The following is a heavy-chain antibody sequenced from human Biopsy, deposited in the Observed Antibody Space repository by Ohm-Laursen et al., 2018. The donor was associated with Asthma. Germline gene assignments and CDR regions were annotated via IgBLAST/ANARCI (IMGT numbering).Heavy chain of an antibody. D-gene: IGHD6-19*01. CDR1: GFTLSSYA. Sequence: SLRLSCAASGFTLSSYATHWVRQAPGKGLERVSAITGSGGTTYYADSVRGRFTISRDNSKSTLFLQMDSLSAEDTAVYYCAKDFRGIAVAGDRGFDYWGQGTLVTVSS. J-gene: IGHJ4*02. CDR3: AKDFRGIAVAGDRGFDY. CDR2: ITGSGGTT. V-gene: IGHV3-23*01.